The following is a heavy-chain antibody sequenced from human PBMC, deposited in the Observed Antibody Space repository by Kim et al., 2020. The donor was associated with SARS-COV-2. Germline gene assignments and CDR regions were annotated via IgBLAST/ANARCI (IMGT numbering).Heavy chain of an antibody. CDR1: GFTFNSYA. V-gene: IGHV3-23*01. CDR3: AKVTSGSSGWFEYFQH. Sequence: GGSLRLSCAASGFTFNSYAMSWVRQAPGKGLEWVSGIRDSGGSTKYADSVKGRFSISRDNSKNTLYLQMDSQRAEDTAVYYCAKVTSGSSGWFEYFQHWGQGTLVTVSS. CDR2: IRDSGGST. D-gene: IGHD6-19*01. J-gene: IGHJ1*01.